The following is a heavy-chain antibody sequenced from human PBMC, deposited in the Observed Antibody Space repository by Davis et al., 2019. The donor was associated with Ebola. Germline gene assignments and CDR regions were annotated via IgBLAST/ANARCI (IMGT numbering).Heavy chain of an antibody. V-gene: IGHV1-2*06. CDR2: INSNSGAT. J-gene: IGHJ5*02. D-gene: IGHD3-10*01. CDR1: GGTFSSYA. Sequence: AASVKVSCKASGGTFSSYAISWVRQAPGQGLEWVGRINSNSGATNYAQKFQGRVTMTRDTSINTAYMELSRLRSDDTAVYYCARDGGGVLLWLGESLHNWFDPWGQGTLVTVSS. CDR3: ARDGGGVLLWLGESLHNWFDP.